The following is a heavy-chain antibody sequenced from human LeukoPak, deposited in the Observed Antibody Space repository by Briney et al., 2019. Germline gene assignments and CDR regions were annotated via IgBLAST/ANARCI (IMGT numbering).Heavy chain of an antibody. Sequence: PGGSLRLSCAASGFTFSSYWMSWVRQAPGKGLEWVANIKQDGSEKYYVDSVKGRFTISRDNAKNSLYLQMNSLRAEDTAVYYCAKRDNSGYDLGIGYVDYWGQGTLVTVSS. J-gene: IGHJ4*02. D-gene: IGHD5-12*01. CDR2: IKQDGSEK. CDR3: AKRDNSGYDLGIGYVDY. CDR1: GFTFSSYW. V-gene: IGHV3-7*02.